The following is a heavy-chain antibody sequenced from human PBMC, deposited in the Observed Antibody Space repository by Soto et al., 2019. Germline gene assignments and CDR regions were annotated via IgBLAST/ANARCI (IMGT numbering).Heavy chain of an antibody. CDR3: AKDRDIVAGPDAFDI. CDR1: GFTFSSYG. D-gene: IGHD5-12*01. CDR2: ISYDGSNK. V-gene: IGHV3-30*18. Sequence: GGSLRLSCAASGFTFSSYGMHWVRQAPGKGLEWVAVISYDGSNKYYADSVKGRFTISRDNSKNTLYLQMNSLRAEDTAVYYCAKDRDIVAGPDAFDIWGQGTMVTVSS. J-gene: IGHJ3*02.